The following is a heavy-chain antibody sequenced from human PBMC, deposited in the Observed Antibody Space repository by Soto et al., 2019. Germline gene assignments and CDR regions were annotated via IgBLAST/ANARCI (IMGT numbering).Heavy chain of an antibody. Sequence: QEQLVQSGAEVKKVGASVKVSCKASGDTLNGFYIHWVRQAPGQGLEWMGWINTNSGGTNYAQKLQGRVTMTRVTSFSTAYMELRRLPSDDAAMYYCARQRFLAWSPFAYTNGMDVWGQGTTVTVSS. CDR3: ARQRFLAWSPFAYTNGMDV. J-gene: IGHJ6*02. V-gene: IGHV1-2*02. CDR2: INTNSGGT. D-gene: IGHD3-3*01. CDR1: GDTLNGFY.